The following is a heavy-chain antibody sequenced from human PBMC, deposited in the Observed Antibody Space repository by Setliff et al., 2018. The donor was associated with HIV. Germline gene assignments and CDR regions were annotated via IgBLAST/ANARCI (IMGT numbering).Heavy chain of an antibody. V-gene: IGHV2-5*02. CDR3: ARVDYHDITGYDWDFHL. J-gene: IGHJ5*02. CDR2: IYWDDDK. Sequence: SGPTLVNPTQTLTLTCTFSGFSLSTNGVGVGWIRQPPGKALEWLALIYWDDDKRYSPSLRSRLTITKDTSKNQVVLTMTNMDPVDTATYYCARVDYHDITGYDWDFHLWGQGSLVTVSS. CDR1: GFSLSTNGVG. D-gene: IGHD3-16*01.